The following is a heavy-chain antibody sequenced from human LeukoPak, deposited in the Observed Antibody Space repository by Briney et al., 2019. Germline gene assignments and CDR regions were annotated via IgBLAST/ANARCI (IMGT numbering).Heavy chain of an antibody. CDR1: GFTFSSYW. J-gene: IGHJ4*02. CDR3: ASSKTPTYYYDSSGYYGDY. D-gene: IGHD3-22*01. CDR2: IKQDGSEK. V-gene: IGHV3-7*01. Sequence: GRSLRLSCAASGFTFSSYWMSWVRQAPGKGLEWVANIKQDGSEKYYVDSVKGRFTISRDNAKNSLYLQMNSLRAEDTAVYYCASSKTPTYYYDSSGYYGDYWGQETLVTVSS.